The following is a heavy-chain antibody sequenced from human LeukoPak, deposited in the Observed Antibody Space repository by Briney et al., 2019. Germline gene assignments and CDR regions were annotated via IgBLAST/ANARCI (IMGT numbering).Heavy chain of an antibody. D-gene: IGHD2-15*01. CDR1: GGSVSSGSYY. V-gene: IGHV4-61*01. CDR3: ARDEGYCSGGNCYRAEFFQH. CDR2: IYYSGTT. J-gene: IGHJ1*01. Sequence: SETLSLTCTVSGGSVSSGSYYWSWIRQPPGKGLEWIGYIYYSGTTNYNPPLQSRVTISVDTSKNQFSLKLSSVTAADTAVYYCARDEGYCSGGNCYRAEFFQHWGQGTLVTVSS.